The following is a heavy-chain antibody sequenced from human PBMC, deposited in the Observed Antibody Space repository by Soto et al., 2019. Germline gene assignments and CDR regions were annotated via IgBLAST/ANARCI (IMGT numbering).Heavy chain of an antibody. J-gene: IGHJ4*02. Sequence: PSETLSLTCTVSGGSISSGDYYWSWIRQPPGKGLEWIGYIYYSGSTYYNPSLKSRVTISVDTSKNQFSLKLSSVAAADTAVYYCARDGTPPDLGGPQLDYWGQGTLVTVSS. V-gene: IGHV4-30-4*01. CDR3: ARDGTPPDLGGPQLDY. CDR2: IYYSGST. D-gene: IGHD6-13*01. CDR1: GGSISSGDYY.